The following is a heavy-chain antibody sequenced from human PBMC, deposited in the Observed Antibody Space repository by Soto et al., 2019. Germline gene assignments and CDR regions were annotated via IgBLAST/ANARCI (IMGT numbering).Heavy chain of an antibody. CDR2: TFTGGST. Sequence: EVQLVETGGGLIQPGGSLRLSCLASGFSVTTNYIIWVRQRPGKGLEWVSTTFTGGSTHYADSVKGRFSISRDNSKNTVYLQMNNLRVEDTAVYYCAKKPPSSIQGWAFGMDVWGQGTTVSVSS. D-gene: IGHD1-26*01. J-gene: IGHJ6*02. V-gene: IGHV3-53*02. CDR3: AKKPPSSIQGWAFGMDV. CDR1: GFSVTTNY.